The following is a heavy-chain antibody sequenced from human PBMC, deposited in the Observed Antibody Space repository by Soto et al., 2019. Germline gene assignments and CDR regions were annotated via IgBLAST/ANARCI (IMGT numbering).Heavy chain of an antibody. CDR3: ARHERLVLRYFDWLTRGAFDI. J-gene: IGHJ3*02. D-gene: IGHD3-9*01. Sequence: GESLKISCKGSGYSFTSYWIGWVRQMPGKGLEWMGIIYPGDSDTRYSPSFQGQVTISADKSISTAYLQWSSLKASDTAMYYCARHERLVLRYFDWLTRGAFDIWGQGTMVTVSS. V-gene: IGHV5-51*01. CDR1: GYSFTSYW. CDR2: IYPGDSDT.